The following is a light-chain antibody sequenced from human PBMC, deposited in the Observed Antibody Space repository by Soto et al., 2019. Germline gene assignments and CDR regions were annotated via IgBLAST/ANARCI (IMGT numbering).Light chain of an antibody. V-gene: IGLV2-8*01. CDR1: SSDIGTYNC. Sequence: QSALTQPPSASGSPGQSVTISCTGTSSDIGTYNCVSWYQQHPGKAPKLMIYEVSKRPSGVPDRFSGSKSGNAASLTISGLQADDDADYYCSSDAGSSNFVVFGGGTQLTVL. CDR2: EVS. CDR3: SSDAGSSNFVV. J-gene: IGLJ2*01.